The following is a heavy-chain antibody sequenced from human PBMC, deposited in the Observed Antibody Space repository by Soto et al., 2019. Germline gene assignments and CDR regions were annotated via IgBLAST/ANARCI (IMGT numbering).Heavy chain of an antibody. CDR3: AIEAPYSWNYYFDY. J-gene: IGHJ4*02. D-gene: IGHD1-7*01. CDR2: IIPILGIA. CDR1: GGTFSSYA. V-gene: IGHV1-69*10. Sequence: KISCKASGGTFSSYAISWVRQAPGQGLEWMGGIIPILGIANYAHKFQGRVTIPADKSTSTAYMELSSLRSEDTAVYYCAIEAPYSWNYYFDYWGQGTLVTVSS.